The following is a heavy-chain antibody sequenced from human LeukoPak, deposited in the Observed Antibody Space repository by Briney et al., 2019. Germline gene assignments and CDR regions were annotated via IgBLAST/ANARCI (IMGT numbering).Heavy chain of an antibody. D-gene: IGHD3-10*01. CDR3: ARGPYYYGSGSYTIYYYYYMDV. V-gene: IGHV4-34*01. J-gene: IGHJ6*03. CDR2: INHSGST. CDR1: GGSFSGYY. Sequence: SETLSLTCAVYGGSFSGYYWSWIRQPRGKGLEWIGEINHSGSTNYNPPLKSRVTISVDTSKNQFSLKLSSVTAADTAVYYCARGPYYYGSGSYTIYYYYYMDVWGKGTTVTVSS.